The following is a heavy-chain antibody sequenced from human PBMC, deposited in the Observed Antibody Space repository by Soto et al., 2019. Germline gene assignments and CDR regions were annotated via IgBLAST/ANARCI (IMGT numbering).Heavy chain of an antibody. CDR3: ARDGAHYYDSSGPIIYGMDV. J-gene: IGHJ6*02. V-gene: IGHV3-33*01. CDR1: GFTFSSYG. CDR2: IWYDGSNK. D-gene: IGHD3-22*01. Sequence: PGGSPRLSCAASGFTFSSYGMHWVRQSPGKGLEWVAVIWYDGSNKYYADSVKGRFTISRDNSKNTLYLQMNSLRAEDTAVYYCARDGAHYYDSSGPIIYGMDVWGQGTTVTV.